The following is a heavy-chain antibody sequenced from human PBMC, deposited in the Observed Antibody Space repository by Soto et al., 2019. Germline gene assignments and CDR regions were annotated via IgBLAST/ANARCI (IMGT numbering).Heavy chain of an antibody. Sequence: EVQLVESGGGLVQPGRSLRLSCAASGFILNDHAMHWVRQAPGKGLEWVSGISWNSRSLGYADSVKGLFTISRNNAKNALYLQMNSLRAEDTALYYCAKDWSTDCDSSGTFDLWGRGTLVTVSS. CDR3: AKDWSTDCDSSGTFDL. CDR2: ISWNSRSL. V-gene: IGHV3-9*01. D-gene: IGHD3-22*01. J-gene: IGHJ2*01. CDR1: GFILNDHA.